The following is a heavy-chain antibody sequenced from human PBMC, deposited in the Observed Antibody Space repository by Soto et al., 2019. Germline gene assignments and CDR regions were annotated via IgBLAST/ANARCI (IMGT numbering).Heavy chain of an antibody. D-gene: IGHD3-22*01. CDR1: GGSFISDDYY. J-gene: IGHJ4*02. V-gene: IGHV4-30-4*01. CDR3: ARGFNSGYYSPFDY. Sequence: SETLSLTCTVSGGSFISDDYYWSWIRQPPGKGLEWIGYIYYSGSTYYNPSLKSRLTISVDTSKNQLSLKLSSVTAADTAVYYCARGFNSGYYSPFDYWGQGTLVTVSS. CDR2: IYYSGST.